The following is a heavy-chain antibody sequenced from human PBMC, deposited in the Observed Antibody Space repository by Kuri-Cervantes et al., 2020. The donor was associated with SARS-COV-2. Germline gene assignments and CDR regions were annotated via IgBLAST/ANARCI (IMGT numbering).Heavy chain of an antibody. CDR3: ARGVAAAGRLWFDP. J-gene: IGHJ5*02. D-gene: IGHD2-15*01. V-gene: IGHV3-23*01. CDR2: ISAGGGRT. CDR1: GFILGSYD. Sequence: GGSLRLSCEASGFILGSYDMTWVRQAPGKGLQWVSSISAGGGRTDYADSVKGRFTISRDNSKKMVFLQMDKLRDEDAALYYCARGVAAAGRLWFDPWGQGTPVTVSS.